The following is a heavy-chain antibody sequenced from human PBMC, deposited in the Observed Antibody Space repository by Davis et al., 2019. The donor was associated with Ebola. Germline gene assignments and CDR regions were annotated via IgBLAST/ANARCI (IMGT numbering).Heavy chain of an antibody. D-gene: IGHD7-27*01. J-gene: IGHJ4*02. CDR3: ATDRNWDFDY. CDR1: GFTFSDYS. V-gene: IGHV3-11*04. Sequence: GGSLRLSCAASGFTFSDYSMSWIRQAPGKGLEWVSYISSSGSTIYYADTVKGRFTISRDNAKNSLYLQMNSLRDEDTAVYYCATDRNWDFDYWGQGTLVTVSS. CDR2: ISSSGSTI.